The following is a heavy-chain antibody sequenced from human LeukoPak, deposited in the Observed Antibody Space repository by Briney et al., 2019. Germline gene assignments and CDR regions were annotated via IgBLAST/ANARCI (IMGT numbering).Heavy chain of an antibody. J-gene: IGHJ4*02. CDR2: ISSSSSTI. V-gene: IGHV3-48*02. Sequence: GGSLRLSCAASGFTFSSYSMNWVRQAPGKGLEWVSSISSSSSTIYYADSVKGRFTISRDNAKNSLYLQMNSLRDEDTAVYYCARASMVRGVIITRGEALDYWGQGTLVTVSS. D-gene: IGHD3-10*01. CDR3: ARASMVRGVIITRGEALDY. CDR1: GFTFSSYS.